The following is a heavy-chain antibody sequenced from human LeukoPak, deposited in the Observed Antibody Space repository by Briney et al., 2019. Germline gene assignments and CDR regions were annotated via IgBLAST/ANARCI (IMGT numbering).Heavy chain of an antibody. J-gene: IGHJ5*02. CDR3: ARDGSSAYNWFDP. CDR2: IYYSGST. CDR1: GGSISSGDYY. Sequence: SETLSLTCTVSGGSISSGDYYWSWIRQPPGKGLEWIGYIYYSGSTYYNPSLKSRVTISVDTSKNQFPLKLSSVTAADTAVYYCARDGSSAYNWFDPWGQGTLVTVSS. V-gene: IGHV4-30-4*01. D-gene: IGHD2-2*01.